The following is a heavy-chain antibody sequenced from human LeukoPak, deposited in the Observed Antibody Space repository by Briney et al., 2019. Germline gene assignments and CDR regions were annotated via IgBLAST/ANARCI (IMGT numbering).Heavy chain of an antibody. CDR2: TYYRSKWYN. CDR1: GDGVSNDSAA. V-gene: IGHV6-1*01. CDR3: ARGGEYQLPDDY. D-gene: IGHD2-2*01. J-gene: IGHJ4*02. Sequence: SQTLSLTCVISGDGVSNDSAAWNWIRQSPSRGLEWLGRTYYRSKWYNDYAASVKGRITVNPDTSKNQFSLQLRSVTAADTAVYYCARGGEYQLPDDYWGQGTLVTVSS.